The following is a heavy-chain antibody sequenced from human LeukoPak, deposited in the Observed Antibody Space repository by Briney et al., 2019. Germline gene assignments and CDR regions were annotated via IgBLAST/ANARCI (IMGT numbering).Heavy chain of an antibody. CDR2: INPSGGST. D-gene: IGHD4-23*01. J-gene: IGHJ3*02. Sequence: ASVKVSCKASGYTFTTCFMHWLRQAPGQGLEWMGIINPSGGSTSYAQKFQGRVTVTRDMSTSTVYMELSSLRSEDTAVYSCARDLYGANSGAFDIWGQGTMVTVSS. CDR3: ARDLYGANSGAFDI. CDR1: GYTFTTCF. V-gene: IGHV1-46*01.